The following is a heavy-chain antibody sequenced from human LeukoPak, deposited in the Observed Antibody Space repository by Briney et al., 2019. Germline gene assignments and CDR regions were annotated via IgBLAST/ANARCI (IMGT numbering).Heavy chain of an antibody. CDR2: INPNSGGT. D-gene: IGHD5-12*01. CDR3: ARVDIVAKVADY. J-gene: IGHJ4*02. CDR1: GYTFTGHY. Sequence: GASVKVSCTASGYTFTGHYMHWVRQAPGQGLGWMGWINPNSGGTNYAQKFQGRVTMTRDTSISTAYMELSRLRSDDTAVYYCARVDIVAKVADYWGQGTLVTVSS. V-gene: IGHV1-2*02.